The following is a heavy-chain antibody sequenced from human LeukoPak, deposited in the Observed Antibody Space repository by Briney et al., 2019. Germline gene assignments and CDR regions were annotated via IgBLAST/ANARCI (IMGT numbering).Heavy chain of an antibody. CDR1: GFTFSSYA. CDR3: AKDLWDPYDSSGYFDY. D-gene: IGHD3-22*01. J-gene: IGHJ4*02. Sequence: GGSLRLSCAVSGFTFSSYAMSWVRQAPGQGLEWVSAISGSGGSTYYADSVKRRFTISRDNSKNTLYLKMNSLRAEDTAVYYCAKDLWDPYDSSGYFDYWGQGTLVTVSS. CDR2: ISGSGGST. V-gene: IGHV3-23*01.